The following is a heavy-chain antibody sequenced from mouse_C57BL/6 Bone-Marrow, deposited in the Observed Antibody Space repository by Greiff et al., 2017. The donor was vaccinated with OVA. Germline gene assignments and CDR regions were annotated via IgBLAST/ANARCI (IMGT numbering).Heavy chain of an antibody. D-gene: IGHD2-12*01. V-gene: IGHV1-81*01. CDR3: ARSMGYSPFAY. J-gene: IGHJ3*01. Sequence: LQESGAELARPGASVKLSCKASGYTFTSYGISWVKQRTGQGLEWIGEIYPRSGNTYYNEKFKGKATLTADKSSSTAYMELRSLTSEDSAVYFCARSMGYSPFAYWGQGTLVTVSA. CDR2: IYPRSGNT. CDR1: GYTFTSYG.